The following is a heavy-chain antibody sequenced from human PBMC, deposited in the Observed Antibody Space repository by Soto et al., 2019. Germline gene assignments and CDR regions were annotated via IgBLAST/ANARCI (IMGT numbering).Heavy chain of an antibody. Sequence: GGSLRLSCAASGFTFSSYSMNWVRQAPGKGLEWVSYISSSSSTIYYADSVKGRFTISRDQSKSTIYLQMDSLRAEDTAVYYCAGGLLRGPLDYCGPGTLVTVSS. CDR2: ISSSSSTI. CDR1: GFTFSSYS. J-gene: IGHJ4*02. CDR3: AGGLLRGPLDY. V-gene: IGHV3-48*01. D-gene: IGHD3-3*01.